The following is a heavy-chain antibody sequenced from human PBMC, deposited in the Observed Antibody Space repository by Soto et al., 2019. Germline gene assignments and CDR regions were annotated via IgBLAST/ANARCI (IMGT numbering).Heavy chain of an antibody. J-gene: IGHJ4*02. D-gene: IGHD6-19*01. Sequence: GASVKVSCKTSGGTLSSYASRCVRQAQGQGLEWMGGIIPIFGTANYAQKFQGRVTITADESTSTAYMELSSLRSEDTAVYYCAGPLSSGWYGYFDYWGQGTLVTVSS. CDR3: AGPLSSGWYGYFDY. CDR1: GGTLSSYA. V-gene: IGHV1-69*13. CDR2: IIPIFGTA.